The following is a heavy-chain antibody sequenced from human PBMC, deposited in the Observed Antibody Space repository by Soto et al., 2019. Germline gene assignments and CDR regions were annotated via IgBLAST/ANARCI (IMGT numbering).Heavy chain of an antibody. CDR1: GFTFGDYA. Sequence: PGGSLRLSCTASGFTFGDYAMSWVRQAPGKGLEWVGFIRNKAYGGTTEYAAYVKGRFTISRDDSKSIAYLQMNSVKTEDTSVYYCKVEYYYGSSGYYRFDYWGQGTLVTVSS. J-gene: IGHJ4*02. V-gene: IGHV3-49*04. D-gene: IGHD3-22*01. CDR2: IRNKAYGGTT. CDR3: KVEYYYGSSGYYRFDY.